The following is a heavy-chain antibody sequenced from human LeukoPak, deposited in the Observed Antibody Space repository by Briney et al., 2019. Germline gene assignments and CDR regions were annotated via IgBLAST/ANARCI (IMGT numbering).Heavy chain of an antibody. CDR1: GFTFSSYS. V-gene: IGHV3-21*01. Sequence: PGGTLRLSCAASGFTFSSYSMNWVRQAPGRGLEWVSSINSSSSYIYYADSRKGRFTISRGNAKNSLYLQMNSLRAEDTAVYYCARDPALSLEFRGVNYYYYGMDVWGQGTTVTVSS. D-gene: IGHD3-10*01. CDR2: INSSSSYI. J-gene: IGHJ6*02. CDR3: ARDPALSLEFRGVNYYYYGMDV.